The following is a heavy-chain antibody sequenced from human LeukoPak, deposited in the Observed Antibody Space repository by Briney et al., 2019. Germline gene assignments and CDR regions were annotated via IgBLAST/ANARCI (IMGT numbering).Heavy chain of an antibody. CDR1: GGTISRYY. J-gene: IGHJ3*02. D-gene: IGHD1-26*01. V-gene: IGHV4-59*01. CDR3: ARDRRRDRLHAFDI. Sequence: PSETLSLTCTVSGGTISRYYWSWIRQPPGKGLEWIAYIDYSGITNYNPSLKSRLTISLDPSKNQFSLKLSSVTAADTAVYYCARDRRRDRLHAFDIWGQGKMVTVSS. CDR2: IDYSGIT.